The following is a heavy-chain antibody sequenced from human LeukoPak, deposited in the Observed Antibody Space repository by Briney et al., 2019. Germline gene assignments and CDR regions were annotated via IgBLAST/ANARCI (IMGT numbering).Heavy chain of an antibody. V-gene: IGHV1-46*01. CDR1: GYTFTSYY. J-gene: IGHJ5*02. Sequence: GASVKVSCKASGYTFTSYYMHWVRQAPGQGLEGMGIINPSGGSASYAQKFQGRVTMTRDTSTSTVYMELSSLRSEDTAVYYCARARGWGYCSSTSCYLQWFDPWGQGTLVTVSS. CDR2: INPSGGSA. D-gene: IGHD2-2*01. CDR3: ARARGWGYCSSTSCYLQWFDP.